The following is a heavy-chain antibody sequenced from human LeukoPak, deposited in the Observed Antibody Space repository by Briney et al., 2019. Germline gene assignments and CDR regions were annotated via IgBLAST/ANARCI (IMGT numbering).Heavy chain of an antibody. CDR1: GYTFTGYY. D-gene: IGHD4-23*01. Sequence: ASVKVSCKASGYTFTGYYMHWVRQAPGQGLEWMGWINPNSGGTNYAQKFQGRVTMTRDTSICTAYMELSRLRSDDTAVYYCARALYGGNSETFDYWGQGTLVTVSS. J-gene: IGHJ4*02. CDR3: ARALYGGNSETFDY. V-gene: IGHV1-2*02. CDR2: INPNSGGT.